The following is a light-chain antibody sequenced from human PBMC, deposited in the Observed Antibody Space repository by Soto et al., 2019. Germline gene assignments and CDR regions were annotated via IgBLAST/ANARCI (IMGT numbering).Light chain of an antibody. Sequence: DIQMTQSPSTLSASVGDRVIITCRASQSISSWLAWYQQKPGKAPKLLIYKASSLESGVPSRFSGSGSGTEFTLTISSLQPDDFATYYCQQYNSYRTFGQGTKV. CDR1: QSISSW. CDR3: QQYNSYRT. J-gene: IGKJ1*01. V-gene: IGKV1-5*03. CDR2: KAS.